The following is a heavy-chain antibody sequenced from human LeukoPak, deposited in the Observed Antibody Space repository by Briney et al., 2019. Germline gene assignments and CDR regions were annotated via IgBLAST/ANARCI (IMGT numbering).Heavy chain of an antibody. D-gene: IGHD2-21*02. V-gene: IGHV1-2*02. CDR1: GYRFISNY. Sequence: GASVKVSCKASGYRFISNYIQWVRQAPGLGPEWVGWMHPGNGNTRYAEKFQGRVTMTRDTFINTAYLDLNSLRSDDTAVYYCAREGSYCVGGDCYSFDFWGQGTLITVSS. J-gene: IGHJ4*02. CDR2: MHPGNGNT. CDR3: AREGSYCVGGDCYSFDF.